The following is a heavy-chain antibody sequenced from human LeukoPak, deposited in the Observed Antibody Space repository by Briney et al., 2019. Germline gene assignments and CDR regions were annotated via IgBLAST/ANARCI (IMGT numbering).Heavy chain of an antibody. Sequence: SETLSLTCTVFGDSVTGYYLHWVRQPPGKGLEWIGHIYKIGTTNYNPSLKSRLTTSADTSKNQFSLKLRSVTAADTAVYYCVIGVGWQPDYWGQGALVTVSS. J-gene: IGHJ4*02. CDR2: IYKIGTT. CDR1: GDSVTGYY. D-gene: IGHD2-15*01. CDR3: VIGVGWQPDY. V-gene: IGHV4-59*02.